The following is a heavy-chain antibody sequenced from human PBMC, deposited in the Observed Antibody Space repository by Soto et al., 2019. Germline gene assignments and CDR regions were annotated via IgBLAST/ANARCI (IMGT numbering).Heavy chain of an antibody. V-gene: IGHV3-48*02. D-gene: IGHD2-8*01. Sequence: EVQLVESGGGLVQPGGSLRLSCAASGFTFSSYSMNWVRQAPGKGLEWVSYISSSGSTIYYADSVKGRFTIARDNAKNSLYLKMKSLRDEDTAVYYCARDLRMVYAIDFDYWGQGTLVTVSS. CDR1: GFTFSSYS. J-gene: IGHJ4*02. CDR3: ARDLRMVYAIDFDY. CDR2: ISSSGSTI.